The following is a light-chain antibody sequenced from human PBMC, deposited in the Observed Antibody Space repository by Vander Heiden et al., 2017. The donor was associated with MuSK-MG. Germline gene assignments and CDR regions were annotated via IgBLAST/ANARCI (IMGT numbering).Light chain of an antibody. CDR1: SSDVGSYKL. CDR3: CSYAGSTTYVV. J-gene: IGLJ2*01. CDR2: EVN. Sequence: QSALTQPASVSGTPGQSITISCTGTSSDVGSYKLVSWYQQHPGIAPKLMIYEVNKWPSGIPNRFSGSKSGNTASLTISGLQAEDEADYYCCSYAGSTTYVVFGGGTKLTVL. V-gene: IGLV2-23*02.